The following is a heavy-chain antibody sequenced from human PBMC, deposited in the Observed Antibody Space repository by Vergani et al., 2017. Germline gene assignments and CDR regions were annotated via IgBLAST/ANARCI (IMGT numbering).Heavy chain of an antibody. Sequence: QVQVQQWGAGLLKPSETLSLTCAVYGGSFSGYYWGWIRQPPGKGLEWIGSIYYSGSTYYNPSLKSRVTISVDTSKNQCSLKLSSVTAADTAVYYCARDSCSGGSCYSFYYYYGMDVWGQGTTVTVSS. CDR1: GGSFSGYY. D-gene: IGHD2-15*01. CDR2: IYYSGST. CDR3: ARDSCSGGSCYSFYYYYGMDV. J-gene: IGHJ6*02. V-gene: IGHV4-34*01.